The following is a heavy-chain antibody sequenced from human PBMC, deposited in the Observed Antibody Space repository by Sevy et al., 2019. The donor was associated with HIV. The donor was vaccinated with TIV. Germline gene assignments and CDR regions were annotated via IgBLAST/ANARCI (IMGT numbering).Heavy chain of an antibody. CDR3: VGGPHYYYYGMDV. D-gene: IGHD6-25*01. J-gene: IGHJ6*02. V-gene: IGHV3-11*01. CDR2: ISSSGSTI. CDR1: GFTFSDYY. Sequence: GGSLRLSCAASGFTFSDYYMSWIRQAPGKGLEWDSYISSSGSTIYYADSVKGRFTISRDNAKNSLYLQMNSLRAEDTAVYYCVGGPHYYYYGMDVWGQGTTVTVSS.